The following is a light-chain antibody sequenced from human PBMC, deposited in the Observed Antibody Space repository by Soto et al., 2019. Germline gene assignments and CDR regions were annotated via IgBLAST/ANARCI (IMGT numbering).Light chain of an antibody. CDR2: SNN. CDR1: SSNIGSNT. V-gene: IGLV1-44*01. J-gene: IGLJ1*01. Sequence: QSALTQPPSASGTPGQRVTISCSGSSSNIGSNTVNWYQQLPGTAPKLLTYSNNQRPSGVPDRFSGSTSCTSASLAISALQSEDEADYYRAAWDDSLNGHYVFGTGTKVPV. CDR3: AAWDDSLNGHYV.